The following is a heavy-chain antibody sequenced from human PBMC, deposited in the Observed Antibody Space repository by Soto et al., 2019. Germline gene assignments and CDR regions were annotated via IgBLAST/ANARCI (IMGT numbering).Heavy chain of an antibody. CDR1: GFTFSSYG. CDR2: ISYDGSNK. V-gene: IGHV3-30*18. J-gene: IGHJ6*02. D-gene: IGHD6-13*01. CDR3: AKDRLLPLYSSSWRSYYYGMDV. Sequence: QPGGSLRLSCAASGFTFSSYGMHWVRQAPGKGLEWVAVISYDGSNKYYADSVKGRFTISRDNSKNTLYLQMNSLRAEDTAVYYCAKDRLLPLYSSSWRSYYYGMDVWGQGTTVTVSS.